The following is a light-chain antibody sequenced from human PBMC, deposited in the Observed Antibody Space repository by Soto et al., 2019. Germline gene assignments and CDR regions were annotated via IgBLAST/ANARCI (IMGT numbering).Light chain of an antibody. CDR1: QSVSSS. CDR2: DAS. J-gene: IGKJ1*01. Sequence: EIVLTQSPATLSLSPGERATLSCRASQSVSSSLAWYQQKPGQAPRLLIYDASDRATAIPARFSGSGSGTDLTLTISSLEPEDFAVYYCQQRYNWPQTFGQGTRWISN. V-gene: IGKV3-11*01. CDR3: QQRYNWPQT.